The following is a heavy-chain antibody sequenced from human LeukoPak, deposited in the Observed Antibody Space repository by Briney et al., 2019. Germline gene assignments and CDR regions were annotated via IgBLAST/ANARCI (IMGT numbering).Heavy chain of an antibody. J-gene: IGHJ6*04. CDR3: ARAPLGQRGRNYYSYGMDV. CDR2: IYYSGRT. CDR1: GGSVSSGNYY. V-gene: IGHV4-61*01. Sequence: PSETLSLTCTVSGGSVSSGNYYWSWIRQPPGKGLEWIGYIYYSGRTNYNPSLKSRVTISVDTSKNQFSLKLSSVTAADTAVYYCARAPLGQRGRNYYSYGMDVWVKGTTVTVSS. D-gene: IGHD3-16*01.